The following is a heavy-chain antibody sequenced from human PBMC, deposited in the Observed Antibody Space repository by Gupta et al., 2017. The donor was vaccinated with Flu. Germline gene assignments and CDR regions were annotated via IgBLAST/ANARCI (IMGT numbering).Heavy chain of an antibody. V-gene: IGHV3-21*06. D-gene: IGHD1-1*01. CDR2: ISRISRFV. CDR3: AKNKPSGTTRGSFDV. Sequence: MHWVRQAPGKGLEWVASISRISRFVFYADSVKGRFSISRDNAKDSLYLQLNSLRAEDTAVYYCAKNKPSGTTRGSFDVWGQGTVVTVSA. J-gene: IGHJ3*01.